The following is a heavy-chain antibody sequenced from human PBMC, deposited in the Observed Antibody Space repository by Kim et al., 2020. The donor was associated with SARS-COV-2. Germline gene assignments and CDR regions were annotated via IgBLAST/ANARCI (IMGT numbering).Heavy chain of an antibody. D-gene: IGHD3-10*01. J-gene: IGHJ4*02. V-gene: IGHV4-31*03. Sequence: SETLSLTCTVSGGSISSGGYYWSWIRQHPGKGLEWIGYIYNSGSSYYNPSLKSRVTISVDTSKNQFSLKLSSVTAADTAVYYCARGDIILWFGESGAPDYWGQGTLVTVSS. CDR2: IYNSGSS. CDR3: ARGDIILWFGESGAPDY. CDR1: GGSISSGGYY.